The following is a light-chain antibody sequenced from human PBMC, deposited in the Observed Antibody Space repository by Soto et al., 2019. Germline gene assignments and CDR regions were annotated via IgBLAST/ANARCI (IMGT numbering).Light chain of an antibody. CDR3: QQYNNWWT. CDR2: GAS. J-gene: IGKJ1*01. Sequence: VMTQSPATLSVSPGERATLSCRASQSVNSNLAWYQQKPGQAPRLLIYGASTMATGIPARFSGSGSETEFTLTISSLQSEDFAVYYCQQYNNWWTFGQGTKVEI. V-gene: IGKV3-15*01. CDR1: QSVNSN.